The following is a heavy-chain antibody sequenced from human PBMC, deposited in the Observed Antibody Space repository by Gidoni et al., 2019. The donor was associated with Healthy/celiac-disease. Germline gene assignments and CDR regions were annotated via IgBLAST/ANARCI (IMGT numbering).Heavy chain of an antibody. CDR2: IWYDGSNK. J-gene: IGHJ4*02. CDR1: GFTFSSYG. Sequence: QVQLVESGGGVVQPGRSLRLSCAASGFTFSSYGMHWVRQAPGKGLAWVALIWYDGSNKYYADSVKGRFTISRDNSKNTLSLQMNSLRAEDTAVYYCPRGPYYYDSSGYYSYFDYWGQGTLVTVSS. CDR3: PRGPYYYDSSGYYSYFDY. D-gene: IGHD3-22*01. V-gene: IGHV3-33*01.